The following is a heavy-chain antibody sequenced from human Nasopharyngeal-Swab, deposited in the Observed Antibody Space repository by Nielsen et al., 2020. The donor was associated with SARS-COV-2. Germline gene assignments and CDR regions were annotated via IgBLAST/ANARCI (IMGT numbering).Heavy chain of an antibody. CDR3: IAAAGTGSFDY. D-gene: IGHD6-13*01. J-gene: IGHJ4*02. CDR2: ISGSGGST. CDR1: GFTFSSYA. V-gene: IGHV3-23*01. Sequence: GESLKISCAAPGFTFSSYAMSWVRQAPGKGLEWVSAISGSGGSTYCADSVKGRFTISRDNSKNTLYLQMNSLRAEDTAVYYCIAAAGTGSFDYWGQGTLVTVSS.